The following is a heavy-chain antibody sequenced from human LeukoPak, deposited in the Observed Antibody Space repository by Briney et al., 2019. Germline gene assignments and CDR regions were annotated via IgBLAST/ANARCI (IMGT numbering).Heavy chain of an antibody. J-gene: IGHJ2*01. CDR2: INHSVST. CDR3: VRLHDFIGYFFRINRDWYFDI. Sequence: SETLSLTCAVYGGSFSGYYWSWIRQPPGKGREGIGEINHSVSTNYNPSLKSRITISVDKSKNQLSLKPSSVTAADTAVYFLVRLHDFIGYFFRINRDWYFDIWGRGTLVTVSS. CDR1: GGSFSGYY. V-gene: IGHV4-34*01. D-gene: IGHD3-22*01.